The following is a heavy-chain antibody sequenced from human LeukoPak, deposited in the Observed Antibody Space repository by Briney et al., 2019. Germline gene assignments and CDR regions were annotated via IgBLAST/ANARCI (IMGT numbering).Heavy chain of an antibody. CDR3: ARGDTAMVTTFYYYYYMDV. CDR2: INPSGGST. D-gene: IGHD5-18*01. V-gene: IGHV1-46*01. Sequence: ASAKVSCKASGYTFTSYYMHWVRQAPGQGLEWMGIINPSGGSTSYAQKFQGRVTMTRDMSTSTVYMELSSLRSEDTAVYYCARGDTAMVTTFYYYYYMDVWGKGTTVTVSS. CDR1: GYTFTSYY. J-gene: IGHJ6*03.